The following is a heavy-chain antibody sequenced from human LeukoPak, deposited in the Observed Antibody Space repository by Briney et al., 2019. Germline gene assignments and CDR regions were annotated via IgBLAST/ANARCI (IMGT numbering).Heavy chain of an antibody. Sequence: GGSLRLSCAASGFTVSSNYMSWVRQAPGKGLEWVANIKQDGSEKYYVDSVKGRFTISRNNAKNSLYLQMHSLRAEDTAVYYCARDLMGWDLHYFDYWGQGTLVTVSS. J-gene: IGHJ4*02. V-gene: IGHV3-7*01. D-gene: IGHD1-26*01. CDR1: GFTVSSNY. CDR3: ARDLMGWDLHYFDY. CDR2: IKQDGSEK.